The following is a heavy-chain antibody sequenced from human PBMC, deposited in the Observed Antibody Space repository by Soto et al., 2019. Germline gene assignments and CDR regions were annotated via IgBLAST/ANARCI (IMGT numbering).Heavy chain of an antibody. D-gene: IGHD4-4*01. J-gene: IGHJ6*03. V-gene: IGHV4-34*01. CDR2: INHSGST. CDR1: GGSFSGYY. Sequence: PSETLSLTCAVYGGSFSGYYWSWIRKPPGKGLEWIGEINHSGSTNYNPSLKSRVTISVDTSKNQFSLKLSSVTAADTAVYYCARGLTTVTYYYYMDVWGKGTTVTVSS. CDR3: ARGLTTVTYYYYMDV.